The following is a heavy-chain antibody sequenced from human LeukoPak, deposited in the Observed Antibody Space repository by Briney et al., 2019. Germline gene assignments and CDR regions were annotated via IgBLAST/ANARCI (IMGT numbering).Heavy chain of an antibody. Sequence: GGSLRLSCAASGFTFSSYAMSWVRQAPGKGLECVSAISGRGGSTYYVDSVKARFTISRENSKNTLYMQMNSLRAEDTAVYFCAKDTSSSGSYFDYWGQRTLVTVSS. D-gene: IGHD3-10*01. CDR2: ISGRGGST. J-gene: IGHJ4*02. CDR3: AKDTSSSGSYFDY. V-gene: IGHV3-23*01. CDR1: GFTFSSYA.